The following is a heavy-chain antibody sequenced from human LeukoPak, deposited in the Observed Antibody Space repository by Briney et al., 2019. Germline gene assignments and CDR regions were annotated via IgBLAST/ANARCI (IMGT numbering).Heavy chain of an antibody. CDR3: ARDSVLGYFDWTNWFDP. V-gene: IGHV1-2*02. J-gene: IGHJ5*02. D-gene: IGHD3-9*01. Sequence: ASVKVSCKASGYTFTGYYMNWVRQAPGQGLEWMGWINPNSGGTNYAQKFQGRVTMTRDTSISTAYMELSRLRSEDTAVYYCARDSVLGYFDWTNWFDPWGQGTLVTVSS. CDR1: GYTFTGYY. CDR2: INPNSGGT.